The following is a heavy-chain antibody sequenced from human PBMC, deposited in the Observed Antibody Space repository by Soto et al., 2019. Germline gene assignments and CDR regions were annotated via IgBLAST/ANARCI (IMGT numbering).Heavy chain of an antibody. CDR3: ARLRILEWCI. D-gene: IGHD3-3*01. CDR1: GYSFNNYW. V-gene: IGHV5-10-1*01. CDR2: IDPSGSYT. J-gene: IGHJ4*02. Sequence: GESLKISCKGSGYSFNNYWITWVRQMPGKGLEWMWRIDPSGSYTNYSPSFQGHVTISADKSINTAYLQWSSLKASDTAMYYCARLRILEWCIWGQGTLVTVSS.